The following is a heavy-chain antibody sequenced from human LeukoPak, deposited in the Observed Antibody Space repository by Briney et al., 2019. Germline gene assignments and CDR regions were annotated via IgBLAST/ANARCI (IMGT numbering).Heavy chain of an antibody. Sequence: GGSLRLSCTASGFTFGDFTWGWLRQAPGKGLEWLGFIRGKVYGGTTEYAASVKGRFTVSRDDSKSIAYLQMNSLKTEDTAVYYCTRAVPHTDYWGQGTVVTVSS. D-gene: IGHD6-19*01. J-gene: IGHJ4*02. CDR2: IRGKVYGGTT. CDR3: TRAVPHTDY. CDR1: GFTFGDFT. V-gene: IGHV3-49*03.